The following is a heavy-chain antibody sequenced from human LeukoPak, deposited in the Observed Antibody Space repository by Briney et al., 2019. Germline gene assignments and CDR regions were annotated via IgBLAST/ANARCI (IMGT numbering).Heavy chain of an antibody. CDR1: GFTFSSFA. Sequence: GGSLRLSCAASGFTFSSFAMSWVRQAPGKGLEWVSAISGSGGSTYYADSVKGRFTISRDNSKNTVSLQMNSLRAEDTAVYYCAKSSSGWWSFDYWGQGTLVTVSS. D-gene: IGHD6-19*01. CDR2: ISGSGGST. J-gene: IGHJ4*02. V-gene: IGHV3-23*01. CDR3: AKSSSGWWSFDY.